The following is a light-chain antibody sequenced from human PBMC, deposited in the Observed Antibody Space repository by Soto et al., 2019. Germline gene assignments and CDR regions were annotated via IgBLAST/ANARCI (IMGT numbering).Light chain of an antibody. CDR1: SSDVGAYNL. CDR2: EVT. CDR3: CSYAGATTFEV. V-gene: IGLV2-23*02. Sequence: QSALTQPASVSGSPGQPITISCTGTSSDVGAYNLVSWYQQHPGKAPKLIIYEVTKRPSGVSNRFSASKSGNTASLTISGLQAEDEADYYCCSYAGATTFEVFGGGTKLTVL. J-gene: IGLJ2*01.